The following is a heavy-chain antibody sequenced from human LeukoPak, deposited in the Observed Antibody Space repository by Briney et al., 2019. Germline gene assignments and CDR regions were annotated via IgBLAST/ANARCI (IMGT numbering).Heavy chain of an antibody. Sequence: GGSLRLSCAASGFTFSTYDMYWVRQAPGKGLECVASISRNSGAYTYYAASVKGRFTISRDNSRSTLYLQMSGLRVEDTAVYYCARGRDYDSTGYLDYWGQGTLVTVSS. CDR1: GFTFSTYD. CDR3: ARGRDYDSTGYLDY. J-gene: IGHJ4*02. V-gene: IGHV3-23*01. D-gene: IGHD3-22*01. CDR2: ISRNSGAYT.